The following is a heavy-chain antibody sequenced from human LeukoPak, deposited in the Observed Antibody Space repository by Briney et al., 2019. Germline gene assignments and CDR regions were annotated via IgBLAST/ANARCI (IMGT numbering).Heavy chain of an antibody. D-gene: IGHD6-19*01. CDR1: GGSISSSNW. Sequence: PSGTLSLTCAVSGGSISSSNWWSWVRQPPGKGLEWIGEIYHSGSTNYNPSLKSRVTISVDKSKNQFSLKLSSVTAADTAVYYCARLPGWYSSGWLDYWGQGTLVTVSS. V-gene: IGHV4-4*02. CDR3: ARLPGWYSSGWLDY. CDR2: IYHSGST. J-gene: IGHJ4*02.